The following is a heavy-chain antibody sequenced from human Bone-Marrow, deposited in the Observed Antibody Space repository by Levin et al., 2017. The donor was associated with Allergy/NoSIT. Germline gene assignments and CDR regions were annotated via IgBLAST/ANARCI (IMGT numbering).Heavy chain of an antibody. CDR2: ISSDGSTN. D-gene: IGHD6-19*01. V-gene: IGHV3-30-3*01. Sequence: PGESLKISCAASGFTFSTYAMHWVRQAPGKGLQWVALISSDGSTNYYADSVKGRFTISRDDSKSTLFLQMNSLREEDTAVYYCARDLTYTSGWLDYWGQGTLVTVSS. J-gene: IGHJ4*02. CDR1: GFTFSTYA. CDR3: ARDLTYTSGWLDY.